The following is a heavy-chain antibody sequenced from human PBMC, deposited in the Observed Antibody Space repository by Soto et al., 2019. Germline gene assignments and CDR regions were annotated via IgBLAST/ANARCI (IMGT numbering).Heavy chain of an antibody. V-gene: IGHV5-51*01. CDR3: ARGYCTTTICDPWFDP. Sequence: GESLKISCTGVGYSFTSYWIGWVRQMPGKGPEWMGIIYPGDSDTRYSPSFQGQVTISADKSITTAYLQWSSLKASDTAMYYCARGYCTTTICDPWFDPWGQGTLVTVSS. CDR1: GYSFTSYW. J-gene: IGHJ5*02. CDR2: IYPGDSDT. D-gene: IGHD2-2*01.